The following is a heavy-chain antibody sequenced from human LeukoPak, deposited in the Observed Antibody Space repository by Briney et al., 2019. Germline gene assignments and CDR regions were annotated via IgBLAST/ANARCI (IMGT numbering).Heavy chain of an antibody. D-gene: IGHD4-17*01. CDR3: ATTVTTLYGMDV. Sequence: PSETLSLTCAVSGGSFSGYYWSWIRQPPGKGLEWIGEINHSGSTNYNPSLKSRVTISVDTSKTQFSPKLSSVTAADTAVYYCATTVTTLYGMDVWGQGTTVTVSS. V-gene: IGHV4-34*01. J-gene: IGHJ6*02. CDR2: INHSGST. CDR1: GGSFSGYY.